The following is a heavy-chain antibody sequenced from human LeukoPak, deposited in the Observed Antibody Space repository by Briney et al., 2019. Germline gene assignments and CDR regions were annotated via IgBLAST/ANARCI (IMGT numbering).Heavy chain of an antibody. V-gene: IGHV4-39*07. CDR3: AREVNPMTTPLNFDY. CDR2: FYYTGST. CDR1: GDSISSSSSY. D-gene: IGHD4-17*01. J-gene: IGHJ4*02. Sequence: KTSETLSLTCAVSGDSISSSSSYWGWIRQPPGTGLEWIGNFYYTGSTYYNPSLKSRVTISADTSKNQFSLKLSSVTAADTAVYYCAREVNPMTTPLNFDYWGQGTLVTVSS.